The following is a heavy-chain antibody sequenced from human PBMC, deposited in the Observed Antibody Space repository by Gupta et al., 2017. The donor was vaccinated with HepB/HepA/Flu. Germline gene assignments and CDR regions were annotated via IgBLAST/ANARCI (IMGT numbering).Heavy chain of an antibody. J-gene: IGHJ4*02. CDR1: GWSFSGYY. CDR2: INHSGST. CDR3: ARSVGTMVRGVIRGYFDY. Sequence: QVQLQQWGAGLLKPSATLSLTCAVYGWSFSGYYWSWIRQPPGKGREWIGEINHSGSTNYNPSLKSRVTISVDTSKNQFSLKLSSVTAADTAVYYCARSVGTMVRGVIRGYFDYWGQGTLVTVSS. D-gene: IGHD3-10*01. V-gene: IGHV4-34*01.